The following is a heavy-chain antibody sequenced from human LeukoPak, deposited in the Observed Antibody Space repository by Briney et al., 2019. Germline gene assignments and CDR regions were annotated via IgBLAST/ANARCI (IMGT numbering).Heavy chain of an antibody. CDR3: ARYYYDSSGYPRSLDY. CDR1: GYTFTGYY. D-gene: IGHD3-22*01. CDR2: INPDSGGT. Sequence: GASVKVSCKASGYTFTGYYMHWVRQAPGQGLEWMGWINPDSGGTNYAQKFQGRVTMTRDTSITTAYMELSRLTSDDTAVYYCARYYYDSSGYPRSLDYWGQGTLVTVSS. V-gene: IGHV1-2*02. J-gene: IGHJ4*02.